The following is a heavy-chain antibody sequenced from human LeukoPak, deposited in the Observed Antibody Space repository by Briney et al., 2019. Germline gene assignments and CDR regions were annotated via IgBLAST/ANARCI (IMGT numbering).Heavy chain of an antibody. V-gene: IGHV3-23*01. Sequence: GGSQRLSCAASGFTFSSYAMSWVRQAPGKGLEWVSTISGSGGDTYYANSVQDRFTISRDNSKNTLHLQMNTLGAEDTALYYCAKDTSDFCGVYPVQQWGQGTLVTVSS. CDR2: ISGSGGDT. D-gene: IGHD3-3*01. J-gene: IGHJ1*01. CDR3: AKDTSDFCGVYPVQQ. CDR1: GFTFSSYA.